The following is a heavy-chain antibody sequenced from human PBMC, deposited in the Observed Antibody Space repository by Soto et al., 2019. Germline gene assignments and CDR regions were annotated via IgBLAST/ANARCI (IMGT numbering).Heavy chain of an antibody. CDR2: IYHSGST. J-gene: IGHJ3*02. CDR1: GGSISSGGYS. CDR3: ARLRGYNKYRNAFDI. V-gene: IGHV4-30-2*01. Sequence: SETLSLTCAVSGGSISSGGYSWSWIRQPPGKGREWIGYIYHSGSTYYNPSLKSRVTISVDRSKNQFSLKLSSVTAADTAVYYCARLRGYNKYRNAFDIWGQGTMVTVSS. D-gene: IGHD3-10*01.